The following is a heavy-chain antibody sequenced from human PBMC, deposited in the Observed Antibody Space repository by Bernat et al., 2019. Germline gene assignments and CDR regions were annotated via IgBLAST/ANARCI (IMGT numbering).Heavy chain of an antibody. CDR2: IKLDGSEK. J-gene: IGHJ4*02. D-gene: IGHD3-16*01. V-gene: IGHV3-7*04. CDR3: AREGRMGVSPVPRVDT. CDR1: GFTFTNYW. Sequence: EVQLVESGGGLVQPGGSLRLSCAASGFTFTNYWMSWVRRAPGKGLEWVANIKLDGSEKYYVGSLKGRFTISRDNAKNSLYLQMNSLRDEDTAVYYCAREGRMGVSPVPRVDTWGQGTLVTVSS.